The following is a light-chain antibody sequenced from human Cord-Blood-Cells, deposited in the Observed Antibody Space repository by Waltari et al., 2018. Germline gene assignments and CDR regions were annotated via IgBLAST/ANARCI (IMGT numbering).Light chain of an antibody. J-gene: IGKJ2*01. CDR2: GAS. V-gene: IGKV3-20*01. Sequence: EIVLTQSPGTLSLSPGERATLSCRASQSVSSSYLAWYQQKPGQAPRPLIYGASIRATGIPDRFSGSGSGTDFTLTISRLEPEDFAVYYCQQYGSSPPNTFGQGTKLEIK. CDR1: QSVSSSY. CDR3: QQYGSSPPNT.